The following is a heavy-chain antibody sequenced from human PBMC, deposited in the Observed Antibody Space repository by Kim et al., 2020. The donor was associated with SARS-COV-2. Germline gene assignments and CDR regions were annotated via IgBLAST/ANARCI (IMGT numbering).Heavy chain of an antibody. CDR1: GLSFSDSY. Sequence: GGSLRLSCAASGLSFSDSYMNWVRQAPGKGLEWLSFISTCGDSIFYADSVEGRFTISRDNAKNSLYLQMNYLRDEDTAVYYCAISGNGYNAFGIWGQG. CDR3: AISGNGYNAFGI. J-gene: IGHJ1*01. V-gene: IGHV3-11*01. CDR2: ISTCGDSI. D-gene: IGHD5-12*01.